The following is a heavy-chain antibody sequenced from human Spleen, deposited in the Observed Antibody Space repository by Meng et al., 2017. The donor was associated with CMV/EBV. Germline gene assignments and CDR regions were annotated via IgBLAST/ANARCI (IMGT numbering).Heavy chain of an antibody. CDR2: INWNGRDT. Sequence: GGSLRLSCAASGFTFDDYGMSWVRQVPGKGLEWVAGINWNGRDTGYVDAVRGRFTISRDNANNYLYLQMNSLEVADTAFYYCARLPIVGFSNKWFDSWGQGTLVTVSS. J-gene: IGHJ5*01. V-gene: IGHV3-20*04. CDR3: ARLPIVGFSNKWFDS. D-gene: IGHD2-15*01. CDR1: GFTFDDYG.